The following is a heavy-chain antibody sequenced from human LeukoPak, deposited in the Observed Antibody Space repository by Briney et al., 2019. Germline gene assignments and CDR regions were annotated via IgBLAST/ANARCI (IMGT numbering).Heavy chain of an antibody. V-gene: IGHV3-23*01. CDR1: GFTFSSYA. D-gene: IGHD6-25*01. Sequence: GGSLRLSCAASGFTFSSYAMSWVRHTPGKGLEWISSISDSGSSTYYADSVKGRFTISRDHSMNTLFLQMNSLRADDTALYYCAKDSRGFDYWGQGTLVTVSS. J-gene: IGHJ4*02. CDR2: ISDSGSST. CDR3: AKDSRGFDY.